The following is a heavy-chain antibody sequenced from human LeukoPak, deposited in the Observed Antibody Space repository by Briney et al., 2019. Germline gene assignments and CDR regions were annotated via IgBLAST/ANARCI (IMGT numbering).Heavy chain of an antibody. V-gene: IGHV4-59*08. CDR2: IYNTGTT. Sequence: SETLSLTCTVSGGSIGNYYWSWIRQPPGKGLEWIGYIYNTGTTNYNPSLKSRVTISVDTSKNQFSLKLSSVTAADTAVYYCARAVPAAIAQYYFDYWGQGTLVTVSS. J-gene: IGHJ4*02. D-gene: IGHD2-2*02. CDR3: ARAVPAAIAQYYFDY. CDR1: GGSIGNYY.